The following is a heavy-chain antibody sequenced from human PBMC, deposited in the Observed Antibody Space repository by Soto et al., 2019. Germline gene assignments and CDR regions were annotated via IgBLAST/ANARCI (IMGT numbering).Heavy chain of an antibody. CDR1: GFTFSMYS. Sequence: GGSLRLSCEVSGFTFSMYSMSWVRQSPGKGLEWVAKIPQHGADGHYADSVKGRFTISRDNGKNSLYLQLNNLRAEDTAVYYCARDHLILPAHDFFYGSDVWGRGATVTVSS. J-gene: IGHJ6*02. CDR2: IPQHGADG. V-gene: IGHV3-7*03. CDR3: ARDHLILPAHDFFYGSDV. D-gene: IGHD2-21*02.